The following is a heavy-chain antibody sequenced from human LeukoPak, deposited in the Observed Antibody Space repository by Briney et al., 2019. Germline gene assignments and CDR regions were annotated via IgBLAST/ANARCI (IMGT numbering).Heavy chain of an antibody. J-gene: IGHJ4*02. V-gene: IGHV4-38-2*02. CDR3: ARNYDFWSGYYYFDY. Sequence: PSETLSLTCTVSGYSISSGYYWGWIRQPPGKGPEWIGSIYHSGSTYYNPSLKSRVTISVDTSKNQFSLKLSSVTAADTAVHYCARNYDFWSGYYYFDYWGQGTLVTVSS. D-gene: IGHD3-3*01. CDR2: IYHSGST. CDR1: GYSISSGYY.